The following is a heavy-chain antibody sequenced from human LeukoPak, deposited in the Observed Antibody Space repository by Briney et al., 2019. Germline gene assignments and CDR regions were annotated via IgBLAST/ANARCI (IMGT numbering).Heavy chain of an antibody. CDR2: IYYSGST. Sequence: SETLSLTCTVSGGSISSSSYYWGWIRQPPGKGLEWIGSIYYSGSTYYNPSLKSRVTISVDTSKNQFSLKLSSVTAADTAVYYCARQDYDSSGQVDYWGQGTLVTVSS. CDR3: ARQDYDSSGQVDY. CDR1: GGSISSSSYY. J-gene: IGHJ4*02. V-gene: IGHV4-39*01. D-gene: IGHD3-22*01.